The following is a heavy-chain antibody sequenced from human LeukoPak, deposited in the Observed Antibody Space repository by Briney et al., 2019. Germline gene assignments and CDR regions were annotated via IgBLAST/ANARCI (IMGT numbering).Heavy chain of an antibody. D-gene: IGHD3-22*01. CDR2: IYSGGST. CDR1: GVTLSTCA. V-gene: IGHV3-53*01. J-gene: IGHJ4*02. Sequence: GGSLRLSCAASGVTLSTCAMSWVRQAPGKGLEWVSVIYSGGSTYYADSVKGRFTISRDNSKNTLYLQMNSLRAEDTAVYYCARGGGYYYDSSGYSPFDYWGQGTLVTVSS. CDR3: ARGGGYYYDSSGYSPFDY.